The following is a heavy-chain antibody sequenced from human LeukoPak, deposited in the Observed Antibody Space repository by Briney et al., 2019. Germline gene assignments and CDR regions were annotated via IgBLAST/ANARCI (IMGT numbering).Heavy chain of an antibody. D-gene: IGHD5-18*01. CDR2: IYYSGST. V-gene: IGHV4-59*01. J-gene: IGHJ4*02. Sequence: SETLSLTCTVSGGSISSYYWSWIRQPPGKGLEWIGYIYYSGSTNYNPSLKSRVTISVATSKNQFSLKLSSVTAADTAVYYCARDSDTARGTFDYWGQGTLVSVSS. CDR3: ARDSDTARGTFDY. CDR1: GGSISSYY.